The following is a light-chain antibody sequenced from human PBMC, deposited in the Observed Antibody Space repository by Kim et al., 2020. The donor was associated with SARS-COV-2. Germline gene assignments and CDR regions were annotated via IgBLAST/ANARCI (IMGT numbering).Light chain of an antibody. CDR2: GAS. J-gene: IGKJ1*01. CDR3: QQYSSSPAT. V-gene: IGKV3-20*01. CDR1: QSVSSTS. Sequence: PGERAPSSCGASQSVSSTSLAWYQQKPGLAPRLLIYGASSRATGIPDRFSGSGSGTDFTLTITRLEPEDFAVYYCQQYSSSPATFGQGTKVDIK.